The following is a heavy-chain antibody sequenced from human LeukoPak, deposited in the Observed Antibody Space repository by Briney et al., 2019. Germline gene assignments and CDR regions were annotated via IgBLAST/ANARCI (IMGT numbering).Heavy chain of an antibody. J-gene: IGHJ6*02. CDR3: AKGLALGYCSGGSCYDYYYGMDV. D-gene: IGHD2-15*01. CDR2: IYSGGST. CDR1: GFTVSSNY. Sequence: GGSLRLSCAASGFTVSSNYMSWVRQAPGKGLEWVSVIYSGGSTYYADSVKGRFTISRDNSKNTLYLQMNSLRAEDTAVYYCAKGLALGYCSGGSCYDYYYGMDVWGQGTTVTVSS. V-gene: IGHV3-53*01.